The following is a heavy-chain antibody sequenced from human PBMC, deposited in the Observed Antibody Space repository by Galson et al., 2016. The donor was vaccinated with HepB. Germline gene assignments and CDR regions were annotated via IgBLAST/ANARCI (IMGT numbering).Heavy chain of an antibody. V-gene: IGHV3-43D*03. CDR1: GFNFEDYT. D-gene: IGHD1-26*01. Sequence: SLRLSCAASGFNFEDYTMHWVRQVPGKGLEWVSLINWDSSRIFYADSVKGRFSIPRDTDKNSLYLQMNSLRGEDTALYYCARGETAIVPGWYFDLWGRGTLFTVSS. J-gene: IGHJ2*01. CDR2: INWDSSRI. CDR3: ARGETAIVPGWYFDL.